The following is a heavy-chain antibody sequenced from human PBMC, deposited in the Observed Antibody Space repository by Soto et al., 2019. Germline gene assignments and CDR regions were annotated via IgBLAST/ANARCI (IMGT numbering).Heavy chain of an antibody. V-gene: IGHV4-34*01. CDR2: INHSGST. CDR1: GGSFSGFY. J-gene: IGHJ6*02. CDR3: ARGLGYSSSWYERDYYYGMDV. Sequence: PSETLSLTCAVYGGSFSGFYWSWIRQPPGKGLEWIGEINHSGSTNYNPSLKNRVTISVDTSKNQFSLKLSSVTAADTAVYYCARGLGYSSSWYERDYYYGMDVWGQGTTVTAP. D-gene: IGHD6-13*01.